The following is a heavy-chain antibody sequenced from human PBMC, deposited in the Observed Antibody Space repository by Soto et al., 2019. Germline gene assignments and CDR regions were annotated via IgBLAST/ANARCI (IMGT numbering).Heavy chain of an antibody. CDR2: IYYSGST. J-gene: IGHJ4*02. D-gene: IGHD3-10*01. CDR3: ARDRRYYYGSGSYTYYFDY. CDR1: GGSISSYY. V-gene: IGHV4-59*01. Sequence: SETLSLTCTVSGGSISSYYWSWIRQPPGKGLEWIGYIYYSGSTNYNPSLKSRVTISVDTSKNQFSLKLSSVTAADTAVYYCARDRRYYYGSGSYTYYFDYWGQGTLVTVSS.